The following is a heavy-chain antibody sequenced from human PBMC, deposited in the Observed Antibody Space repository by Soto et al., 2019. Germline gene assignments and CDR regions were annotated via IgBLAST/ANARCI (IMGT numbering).Heavy chain of an antibody. CDR2: INPGGREK. CDR3: AKYGAGNYGAYALDI. Sequence: LRLSCAASGFIFGNYWMSWVRQAPGKGLEWVANINPGGREKNYVDSVKGRFSIFRDDAEKSHHLQMNSLRVEDTAVYYCAKYGAGNYGAYALDIWGQGTMVTVSS. CDR1: GFIFGNYW. D-gene: IGHD3-10*01. V-gene: IGHV3-7*01. J-gene: IGHJ3*02.